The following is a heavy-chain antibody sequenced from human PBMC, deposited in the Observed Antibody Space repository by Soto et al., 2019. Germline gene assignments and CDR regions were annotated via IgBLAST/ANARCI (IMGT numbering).Heavy chain of an antibody. V-gene: IGHV3-30-3*01. CDR2: ISYDGSNK. Sequence: GSLRLSCAASGFTFSSYAMHWVRQAPGKGLEWVAVISYDGSNKYYADSVKGRFTISRDNSKNTLYLQMNSLRAEDTAVYYCARDLGLRRVDYYGMDVWGQGTTVTVSS. D-gene: IGHD3-10*01. J-gene: IGHJ6*02. CDR1: GFTFSSYA. CDR3: ARDLGLRRVDYYGMDV.